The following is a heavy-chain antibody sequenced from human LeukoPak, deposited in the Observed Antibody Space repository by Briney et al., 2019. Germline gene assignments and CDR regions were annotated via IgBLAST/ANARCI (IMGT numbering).Heavy chain of an antibody. CDR3: ARVVAISTGYFDY. Sequence: GGSLRLSCAASGFTFSSYEMNWVRQAPGKGLEWVSYISGSGSTIYYADSVKGRFTISRDNAKNSLYLQMNSLRAEDTAVYYCARVVAISTGYFDYWGQGTLATVSS. J-gene: IGHJ4*02. V-gene: IGHV3-48*03. D-gene: IGHD5-12*01. CDR1: GFTFSSYE. CDR2: ISGSGSTI.